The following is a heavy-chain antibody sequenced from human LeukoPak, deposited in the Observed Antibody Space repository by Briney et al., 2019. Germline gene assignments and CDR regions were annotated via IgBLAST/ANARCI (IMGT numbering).Heavy chain of an antibody. J-gene: IGHJ3*02. V-gene: IGHV1-69*05. CDR1: GGTFSSYA. CDR2: IIPIFGTA. CDR3: ARPYDSSGYDAFDI. D-gene: IGHD3-22*01. Sequence: ASVKVSCKASGGTFSSYAISWVRQAPGQGLEWMGRIIPIFGTANYAQKFQGRVTITTDESTSTAYMELSSLRSEDTAVYYCARPYDSSGYDAFDIWGQGTMVTVSS.